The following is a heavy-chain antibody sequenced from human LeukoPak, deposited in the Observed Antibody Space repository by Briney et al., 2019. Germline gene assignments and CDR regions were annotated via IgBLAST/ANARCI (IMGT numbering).Heavy chain of an antibody. V-gene: IGHV3-11*04. Sequence: GGSLRLSCAASGFTFSDYYMNWLRQAPGKGLECISYISSSGSTIYYADSVKGRFTISRDNAKNSLYLQMNSLRAEDTAVYYCAELGITMIGGVWGKGTTVTISS. CDR2: ISSSGSTI. D-gene: IGHD3-10*02. J-gene: IGHJ6*04. CDR1: GFTFSDYY. CDR3: AELGITMIGGV.